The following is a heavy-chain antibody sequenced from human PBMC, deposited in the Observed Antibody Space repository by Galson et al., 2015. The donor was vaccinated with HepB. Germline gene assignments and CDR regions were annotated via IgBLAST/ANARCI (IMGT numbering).Heavy chain of an antibody. J-gene: IGHJ4*02. CDR2: ISSNDITT. D-gene: IGHD3-22*01. V-gene: IGHV3-23*01. Sequence: SLRLSCAASGFTFSSYAMSWVRQAPGKGLEWVSAISSNDITTYYADSVKGRFTISRDNSKNTLFLQMNSLRAEDTAIYYCAKDLGISDFYYDSSAYYLTFDCWGQGTLVTVSS. CDR3: AKDLGISDFYYDSSAYYLTFDC. CDR1: GFTFSSYA.